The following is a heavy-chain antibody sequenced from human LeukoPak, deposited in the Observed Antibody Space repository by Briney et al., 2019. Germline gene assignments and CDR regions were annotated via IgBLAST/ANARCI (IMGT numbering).Heavy chain of an antibody. V-gene: IGHV3-23*01. CDR3: GKTTVGYSSGQKPAWPVDF. Sequence: PGGSLRLSCEASGFTFGSHAMYWVRQAPGKGLEWVAGIFGSGGSPHYADSVKGRFTISRDNPRNTVYLQINSLSDDDTAVYYCGKTTVGYSSGQKPAWPVDFWGQGTLVTVSS. D-gene: IGHD5-18*01. CDR2: IFGSGGSP. J-gene: IGHJ4*02. CDR1: GFTFGSHA.